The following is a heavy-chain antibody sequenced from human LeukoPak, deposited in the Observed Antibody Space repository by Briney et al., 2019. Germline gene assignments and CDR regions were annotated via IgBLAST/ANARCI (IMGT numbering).Heavy chain of an antibody. CDR3: AKEAPESIAVAGGLFDY. Sequence: GGSLRLSCAASGFTFSSYGMHWVRQAPGKGLEWVAVISYDGSNKYYADSVKGRFTISRDNSKNTLYLQMNSLRAEDTAVYYCAKEAPESIAVAGGLFDYWGQGTLVTVSS. D-gene: IGHD6-19*01. J-gene: IGHJ4*02. V-gene: IGHV3-30*18. CDR2: ISYDGSNK. CDR1: GFTFSSYG.